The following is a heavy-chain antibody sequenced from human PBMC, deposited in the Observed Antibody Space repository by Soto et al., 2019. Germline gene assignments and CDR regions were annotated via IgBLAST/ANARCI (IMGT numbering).Heavy chain of an antibody. J-gene: IGHJ4*02. CDR2: IGARSSPI. CDR3: ARVRYSSNYDFDH. Sequence: EVQLVESGGGLVQPGGSLRLSCGASGFTFSDYPMNWVRQAPGKGLEWVSYIGARSSPIYYADSVRGRFTISRDNAKNSLFLQLNSLRDDDTAVYYCARVRYSSNYDFDHWGQGTLVTVSS. CDR1: GFTFSDYP. V-gene: IGHV3-48*02. D-gene: IGHD2-8*01.